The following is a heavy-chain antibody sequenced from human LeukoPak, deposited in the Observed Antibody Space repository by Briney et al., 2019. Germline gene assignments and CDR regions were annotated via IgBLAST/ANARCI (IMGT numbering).Heavy chain of an antibody. J-gene: IGHJ4*02. V-gene: IGHV1-18*01. CDR1: GYSFTSYG. D-gene: IGHD1-26*01. Sequence: ASVKVSCKASGYSFTSYGINWVRQAPGQGLEWMGGISPYNANTNYAQKLQGRVTMTTDTSTNTAYMELRSLRSDDTAVYYCAKGGSGSYYYYSDYWGQGTLVTVSS. CDR3: AKGGSGSYYYYSDY. CDR2: ISPYNANT.